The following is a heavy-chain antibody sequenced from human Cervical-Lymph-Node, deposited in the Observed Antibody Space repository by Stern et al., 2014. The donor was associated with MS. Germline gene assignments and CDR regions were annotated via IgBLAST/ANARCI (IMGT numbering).Heavy chain of an antibody. CDR1: GYSFPSYW. J-gene: IGHJ6*02. Sequence: EVQLVQSGAEVQKPGESLKISCQGSGYSFPSYWIGWVRQKPGKGLEWMGIIYPDDSDIKYSPSVKGQVTISADKSINTAYLQWSSLKASDTAIYFCATPLSRSSKDAYHFYGMDVWGQGTTVTVSS. D-gene: IGHD1-26*01. CDR3: ATPLSRSSKDAYHFYGMDV. V-gene: IGHV5-51*03. CDR2: IYPDDSDI.